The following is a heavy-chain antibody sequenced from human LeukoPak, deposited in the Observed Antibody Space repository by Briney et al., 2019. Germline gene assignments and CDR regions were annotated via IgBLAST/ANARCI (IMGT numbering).Heavy chain of an antibody. J-gene: IGHJ6*02. V-gene: IGHV4-4*07. CDR3: ARDPPYDSSGYYYYGMDV. CDR2: IYTSGST. Sequence: SETLSLTCTVSGGSISSYYWSWIRQPAGKGLEWIGRIYTSGSTNYNPSLKSRVTMSVDTSENQFSLKLSSVTAADTAVYYCARDPPYDSSGYYYYGMDVWGQGTTVTVSS. CDR1: GGSISSYY. D-gene: IGHD3-22*01.